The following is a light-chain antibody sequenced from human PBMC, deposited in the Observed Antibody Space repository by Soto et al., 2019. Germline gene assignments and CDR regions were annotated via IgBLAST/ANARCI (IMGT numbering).Light chain of an antibody. CDR1: QSISSW. V-gene: IGKV1-5*01. Sequence: DIQMTQSPSTLSASVGDRVTITCRASQSISSWLAWYQQKPGKAPKLLIYDASSLESGVPSRFSGSGSGTEFTLTISSLEPEDFAVYYCQQRSKWRTFGQGTKV. CDR2: DAS. CDR3: QQRSKWRT. J-gene: IGKJ1*01.